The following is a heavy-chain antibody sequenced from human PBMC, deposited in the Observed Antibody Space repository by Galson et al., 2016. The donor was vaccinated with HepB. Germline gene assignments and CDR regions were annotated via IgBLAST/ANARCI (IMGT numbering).Heavy chain of an antibody. Sequence: SLRLSCAASGFSFRNSWMAWVRQAPGKGLEWVANINEDGSMKTFLDSMRGRLTISRDNAKNSLSLQMTSLRAEETAIYYCARDPGYGAFDYWGQGSLVTVSS. CDR1: GFSFRNSW. D-gene: IGHD4-17*01. CDR3: ARDPGYGAFDY. V-gene: IGHV3-7*03. CDR2: INEDGSMK. J-gene: IGHJ4*02.